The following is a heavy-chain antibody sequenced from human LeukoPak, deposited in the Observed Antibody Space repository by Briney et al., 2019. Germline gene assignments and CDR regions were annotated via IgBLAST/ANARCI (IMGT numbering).Heavy chain of an antibody. J-gene: IGHJ3*02. Sequence: PSETPSLTCTVSGGSISSFYWSWIRQPPGEGLEWIGYIYYSGSTNYNPSLKSRVTISLDTSKNQFSLKLSSVTAADTAVYYCARHGMTTVTKNAFHIWGQGTMVTVSS. CDR3: ARHGMTTVTKNAFHI. CDR2: IYYSGST. CDR1: GGSISSFY. V-gene: IGHV4-59*08. D-gene: IGHD4-17*01.